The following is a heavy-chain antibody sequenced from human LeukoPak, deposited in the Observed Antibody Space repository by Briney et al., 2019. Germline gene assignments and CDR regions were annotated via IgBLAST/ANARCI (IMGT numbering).Heavy chain of an antibody. CDR3: ARQGYSAYEILDY. V-gene: IGHV4-59*08. CDR2: IYYSGST. CDR1: GGSISSYY. D-gene: IGHD5-12*01. J-gene: IGHJ4*02. Sequence: PSETLSLTCTVSGGSISSYYWSWIRQPPGKGLEWIGYIYYSGSTNYSPSLKSRVTIPVDTSKNQFSLKLSSVTAADTAVYYCARQGYSAYEILDYWGQGTLVTVSS.